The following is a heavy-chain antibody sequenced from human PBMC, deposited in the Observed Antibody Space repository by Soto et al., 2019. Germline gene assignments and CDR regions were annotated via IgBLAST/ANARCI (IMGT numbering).Heavy chain of an antibody. CDR3: ARLGYYYGSGSSYYYYGMDV. CDR1: GFTFSSYG. CDR2: ISYDGSNK. D-gene: IGHD3-10*01. J-gene: IGHJ6*02. V-gene: IGHV3-30*03. Sequence: GGSLRLSCAASGFTFSSYGMHWVRQAPGKGLEWVAVISYDGSNKYYADSVKGRFTISRDNSKNTLYLQMNSLRAEDTAVYYCARLGYYYGSGSSYYYYGMDVWGQGTTVTVSS.